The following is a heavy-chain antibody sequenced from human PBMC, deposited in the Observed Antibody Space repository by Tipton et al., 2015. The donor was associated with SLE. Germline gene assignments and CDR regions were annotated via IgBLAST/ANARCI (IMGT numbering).Heavy chain of an antibody. D-gene: IGHD5-24*01. CDR1: VFSFRRYY. CDR2: IYHSGTT. Sequence: TLSLTCTVSVFSFRRYYWGWIRQPPGKGLEWLGTIYHSGTTYYNPSLKSRLTLSIDTSKNQFSLKLSSVTAADTAVYYCVRLELPATKADYWGPGTLVTVSS. CDR3: VRLELPATKADY. J-gene: IGHJ4*02. V-gene: IGHV4-38-2*02.